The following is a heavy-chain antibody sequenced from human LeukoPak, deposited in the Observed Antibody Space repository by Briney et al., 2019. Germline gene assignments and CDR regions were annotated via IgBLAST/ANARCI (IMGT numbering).Heavy chain of an antibody. CDR3: AKELIDYGDYPNEVFDY. Sequence: GGSLRLSCAASGFTFSSYAMHWVRQAPGKGLEWVAVISYDGSNKYYADSVKGRFTISRDNSKNTLYLQMNSLRAEDTAVYYCAKELIDYGDYPNEVFDYWGQGTLVTVSS. CDR1: GFTFSSYA. V-gene: IGHV3-30*04. D-gene: IGHD4-17*01. J-gene: IGHJ4*02. CDR2: ISYDGSNK.